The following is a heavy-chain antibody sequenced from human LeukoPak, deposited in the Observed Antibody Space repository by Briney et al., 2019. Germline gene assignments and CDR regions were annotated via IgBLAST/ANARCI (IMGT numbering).Heavy chain of an antibody. D-gene: IGHD2-15*01. CDR2: IYTSGST. J-gene: IGHJ6*03. V-gene: IGHV4-61*02. CDR1: GGSISSGSYY. CDR3: AREYCSGGSCYSSYYYYMDV. Sequence: SQTLSLTCTVSGGSISSGSYYWSWIRQPAGRGLEWIGRIYTSGSTNYNPSLKSRVTISVDTSKNQFSLKLSSVTAADTAVYYCAREYCSGGSCYSSYYYYMDVWGKGTTVTVSS.